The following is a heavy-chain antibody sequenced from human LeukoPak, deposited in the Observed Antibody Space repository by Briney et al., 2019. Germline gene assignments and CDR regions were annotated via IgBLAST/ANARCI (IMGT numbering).Heavy chain of an antibody. CDR2: ITSSSSYI. V-gene: IGHV3-11*06. CDR1: GFTFSDYY. D-gene: IGHD2-2*02. CDR3: ARDHSGCSSTSCYIDH. Sequence: GGSLRLSCAASGFTFSDYYMSWIRQAPGKGLEWVSSITSSSSYIYYADSVKGRFTISRDNARNSLYLQMNSLRAEDTAIYYCARDHSGCSSTSCYIDHWGQGSLVTVSS. J-gene: IGHJ4*02.